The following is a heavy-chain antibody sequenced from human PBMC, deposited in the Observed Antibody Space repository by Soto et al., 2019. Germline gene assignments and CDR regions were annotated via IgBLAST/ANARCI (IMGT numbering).Heavy chain of an antibody. CDR1: GYTFTSYD. CDR2: MNPNIGNT. D-gene: IGHD2-15*01. V-gene: IGHV1-8*01. CDR3: ARAKYCSGGSCYRRGSRAPFDY. J-gene: IGHJ4*02. Sequence: ASVKVSCKASGYTFTSYDINWVRQATGQGLEWMGWMNPNIGNTGFAQKFQGRFTMTRNTSISTAYMDLSSLRFVDTAVYYCARAKYCSGGSCYRRGSRAPFDYWGQGTLSPSPQ.